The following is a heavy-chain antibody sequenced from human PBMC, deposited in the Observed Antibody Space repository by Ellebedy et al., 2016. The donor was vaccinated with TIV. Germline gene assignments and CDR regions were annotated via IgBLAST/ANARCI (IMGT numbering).Heavy chain of an antibody. CDR3: APGDYYGSGSEDYFDS. D-gene: IGHD3-10*01. CDR1: GFTFSSYW. CDR2: INSDGFST. J-gene: IGHJ4*02. Sequence: PGGSLRLSCAASGFTFSSYWMHWVRQAPGKGLVWVSRINSDGFSTSYADSVKGRFTISRDNAKNTLYLQMNSLRAEDTAVYYCAPGDYYGSGSEDYFDSWGQGALVTVSS. V-gene: IGHV3-74*01.